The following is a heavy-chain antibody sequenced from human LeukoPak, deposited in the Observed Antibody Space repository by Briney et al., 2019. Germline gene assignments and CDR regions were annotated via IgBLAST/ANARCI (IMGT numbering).Heavy chain of an antibody. D-gene: IGHD4-17*01. CDR3: ARDRSWGDYGPGIAFDI. V-gene: IGHV1-2*02. Sequence: ASVKVSCKASGYTFTGYYMHWVRQAPGQGLEWMGWINLISDGTNYAQKFQGRVTMTRDTSISTAYKELSRLRSDDTAVYYCARDRSWGDYGPGIAFDIWGQGTMVTVSS. CDR2: INLISDGT. J-gene: IGHJ3*02. CDR1: GYTFTGYY.